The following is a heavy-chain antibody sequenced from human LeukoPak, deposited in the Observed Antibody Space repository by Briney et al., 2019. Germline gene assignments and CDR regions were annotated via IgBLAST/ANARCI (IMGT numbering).Heavy chain of an antibody. CDR1: GGSISISSDY. Sequence: SETLSLTCTVSGGSISISSDYWGWIRPPPGKGLEWIGDIYYSGTTNYNPSLKSRVTMSVDTSKNQFSLKLNSATAAYTSVYYCARRLSTRSYYLDDWGQGTLVTVSS. CDR2: IYYSGTT. CDR3: ARRLSTRSYYLDD. D-gene: IGHD2/OR15-2a*01. V-gene: IGHV4-39*01. J-gene: IGHJ4*02.